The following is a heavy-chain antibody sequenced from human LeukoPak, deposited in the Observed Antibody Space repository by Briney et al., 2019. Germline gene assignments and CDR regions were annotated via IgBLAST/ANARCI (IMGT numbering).Heavy chain of an antibody. CDR2: ISAYNGNT. CDR1: GYTFTSYG. Sequence: ASVKVSCKASGYTFTSYGISWVRQAPGQGLEWMGWISAYNGNTNYAQKLQGRVTMTRDTSTSTVYMELSSLRSEDTAVYYCAREDGTIHYYYYGMDVWGQGTTVTVSS. V-gene: IGHV1-18*01. D-gene: IGHD1-7*01. J-gene: IGHJ6*02. CDR3: AREDGTIHYYYYGMDV.